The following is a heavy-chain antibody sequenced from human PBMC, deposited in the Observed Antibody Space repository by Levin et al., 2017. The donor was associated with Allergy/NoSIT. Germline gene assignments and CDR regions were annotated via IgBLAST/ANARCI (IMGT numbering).Heavy chain of an antibody. D-gene: IGHD3/OR15-3a*01. CDR1: GGSISSGNYY. CDR2: INTSGTT. J-gene: IGHJ5*02. Sequence: SQTLSLTCTVSGGSISSGNYYWNWIRQPAGKGLEWIGRINTSGTTNYNPSLKSRVTISVDTSKNQFSLNLSSVAAADTAVYYCAREGADFAWGQGTLVTVSS. CDR3: AREGADFA. V-gene: IGHV4-61*02.